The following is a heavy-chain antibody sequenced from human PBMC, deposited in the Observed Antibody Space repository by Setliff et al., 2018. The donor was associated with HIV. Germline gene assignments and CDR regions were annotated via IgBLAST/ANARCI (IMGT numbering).Heavy chain of an antibody. V-gene: IGHV1-46*03. CDR2: ILPTSGGT. D-gene: IGHD1-26*01. CDR3: TRVRYGGTYDAFDV. CDR1: GYSFTSYH. J-gene: IGHJ3*01. Sequence: GASVKVSCKASGYSFTSYHIHWVRQAPGQGLEWMGRILPTSGGTLYAQKVQDRISLIRDTSTKTVYMELSSLRPEDTAVYYCTRVRYGGTYDAFDVWGQGTMVTVSS.